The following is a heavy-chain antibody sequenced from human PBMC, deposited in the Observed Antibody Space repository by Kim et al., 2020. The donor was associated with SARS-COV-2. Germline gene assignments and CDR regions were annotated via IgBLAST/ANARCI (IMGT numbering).Heavy chain of an antibody. V-gene: IGHV3-33*05. CDR3: ATERYCCGDCYYYFDI. Sequence: GGSLRLSCAASGFIFSNYCVPWVRQAPGKGLEWVADISHDGRNKYYAHSVKGRFTISRDNSKNTLYLQMNSLRAEDTAIYFCATERYCCGDCYYYFDIWGQGNLVPVFS. D-gene: IGHD2-21*02. CDR2: ISHDGRNK. CDR1: GFIFSNYC. J-gene: IGHJ4*02.